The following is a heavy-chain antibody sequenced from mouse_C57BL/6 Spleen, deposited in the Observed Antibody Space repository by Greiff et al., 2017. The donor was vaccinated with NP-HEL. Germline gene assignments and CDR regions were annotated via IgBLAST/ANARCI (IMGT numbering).Heavy chain of an antibody. J-gene: IGHJ2*01. V-gene: IGHV1-39*01. CDR3: ARGISVVATNELGY. D-gene: IGHD1-1*01. CDR2: INPNYGTT. CDR1: GYSFTDYN. Sequence: EVKLMESGPELVKPGASVKISCKASGYSFTDYNMNWVKQSNGKSLEWIGVINPNYGTTSYNQKFKGKATLTVDQSSSTAYMQLNSLTSEDSAVYYCARGISVVATNELGYWGQGTTLTVSS.